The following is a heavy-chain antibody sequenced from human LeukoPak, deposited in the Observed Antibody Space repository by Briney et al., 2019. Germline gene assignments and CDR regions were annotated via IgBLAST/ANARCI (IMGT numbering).Heavy chain of an antibody. CDR3: ARGQTGYDFWSGSFDY. V-gene: IGHV3-74*01. CDR2: INSDGSST. D-gene: IGHD3-3*01. Sequence: PGGSLRLSCAASGFTFSSYWMHWVRQAPGKGLVWVSRINSDGSSTSYADSVKGRFTISRDSAKNTLYLQMNSLRAEDTAVYYCARGQTGYDFWSGSFDYWGQGTLVTVSS. CDR1: GFTFSSYW. J-gene: IGHJ4*02.